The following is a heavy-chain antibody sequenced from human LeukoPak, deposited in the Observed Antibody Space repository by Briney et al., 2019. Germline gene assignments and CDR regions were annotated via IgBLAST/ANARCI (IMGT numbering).Heavy chain of an antibody. D-gene: IGHD6-19*01. CDR1: GGSISSGDYY. CDR3: ARPSTGSGWYVPWFDP. Sequence: SETLSLTCTVSGGSISSGDYYWSWIRQRPGKGLEWIGSIYYSGSTYYNPSLKSRVTISVDTSKNQFSLKLSSVTAADTAVYYCARPSTGSGWYVPWFDPWGQGTLVTVSS. V-gene: IGHV4-39*01. CDR2: IYYSGST. J-gene: IGHJ5*02.